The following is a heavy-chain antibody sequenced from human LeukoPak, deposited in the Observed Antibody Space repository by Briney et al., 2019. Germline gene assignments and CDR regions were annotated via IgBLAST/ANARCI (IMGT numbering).Heavy chain of an antibody. D-gene: IGHD3-10*01. J-gene: IGHJ1*01. CDR1: GFTFSSYA. V-gene: IGHV3-30*04. CDR3: ATGGAETAEYFQH. CDR2: ISYDGSNK. Sequence: GGSLRLSCAASGFTFSSYAMHWLREAPGKGLEGVAVISYDGSNKYYADSVKGRFTISRDNSKNTLYLQMNSLRAEDTAVYYCATGGAETAEYFQHWGQGTLVTVSS.